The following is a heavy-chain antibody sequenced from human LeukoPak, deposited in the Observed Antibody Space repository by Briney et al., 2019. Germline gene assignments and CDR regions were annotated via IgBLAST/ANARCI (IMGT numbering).Heavy chain of an antibody. J-gene: IGHJ4*02. Sequence: SETLSLTCTVSGRSISSYYWSWIRQPPGKGLEWIGYIYTSGRPNNNPSLKSRVTISVDTSKNQFSLKLSSVTAADTAVYYCARHAPGSPAPHFDYWGQGTLVTVSS. CDR1: GRSISSYY. V-gene: IGHV4-4*09. D-gene: IGHD2-2*01. CDR3: ARHAPGSPAPHFDY. CDR2: IYTSGRP.